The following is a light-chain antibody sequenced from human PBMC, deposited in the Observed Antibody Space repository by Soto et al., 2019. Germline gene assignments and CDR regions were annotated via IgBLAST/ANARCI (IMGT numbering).Light chain of an antibody. CDR1: QSVSSY. V-gene: IGKV3-11*01. CDR2: DTS. J-gene: IGKJ5*01. Sequence: VLTQSPAPLSLSPGERATLSCRASQSVSSYLAWYQQKPGQAPRLLIYDTSNRATGVPARFSGSGSGTDFTLTISSLEPEDCAIYYCQQRQYWPPITFGQGRRLEIK. CDR3: QQRQYWPPIT.